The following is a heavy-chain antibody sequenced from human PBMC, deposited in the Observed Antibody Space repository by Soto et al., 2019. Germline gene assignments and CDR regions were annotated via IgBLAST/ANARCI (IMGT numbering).Heavy chain of an antibody. D-gene: IGHD6-6*01. CDR1: GFTFSSYA. Sequence: GGSLRLSCAASGFTFSSYAMSWVRQAPGKGLEWVSAISGSGGSTYYADSVKGRFTISRDNSKNTLYLQMNSLRAEDTAVYYCAKYYSSSSEANYYYMDVWGKGTTVTVSS. V-gene: IGHV3-23*01. J-gene: IGHJ6*03. CDR3: AKYYSSSSEANYYYMDV. CDR2: ISGSGGST.